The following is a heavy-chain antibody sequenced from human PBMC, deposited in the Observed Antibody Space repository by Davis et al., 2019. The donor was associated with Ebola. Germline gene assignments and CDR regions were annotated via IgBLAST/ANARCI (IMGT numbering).Heavy chain of an antibody. Sequence: GESLKTSCAASGFTFNKYAMSWVRQAPGKGLEWVSVVSGRATTIYYADSVKGRFTISRDNSKNTLYLQMNSLRAEDTALYYCAKEEAYCGGDCYGYFDSWGQGTLVTVSS. CDR1: GFTFNKYA. J-gene: IGHJ4*02. CDR3: AKEEAYCGGDCYGYFDS. V-gene: IGHV3-23*01. D-gene: IGHD2-21*02. CDR2: VSGRATTI.